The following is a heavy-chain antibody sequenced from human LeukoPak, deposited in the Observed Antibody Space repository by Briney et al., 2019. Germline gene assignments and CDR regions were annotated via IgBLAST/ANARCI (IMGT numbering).Heavy chain of an antibody. CDR1: GGSFSGYY. CDR2: INHSGST. J-gene: IGHJ4*02. CDR3: ARHRGYCSSTSCRSNYFDY. D-gene: IGHD2-2*01. Sequence: PSETLSLTCAVYGGSFSGYYWSWIRQPPGKGLEWIGEINHSGSTNYNPSLKSRVTISVDTSKNQFSLKLSSVTAADTAVYYCARHRGYCSSTSCRSNYFDYWGQGTLVTVSS. V-gene: IGHV4-34*01.